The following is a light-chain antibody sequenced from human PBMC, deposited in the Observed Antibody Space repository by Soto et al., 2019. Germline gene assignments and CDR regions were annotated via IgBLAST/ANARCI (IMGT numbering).Light chain of an antibody. V-gene: IGLV2-14*01. Sequence: QSVLTQPASVSGSPGQSITISCTGTSSDVGGYNYVSWYQQHPGKAPKLMIYEVSNRPSGVSNRFSGSKSGNTASLTISGLQAEDEADYNCSSYTSSSTLEVFGNGTKVTVL. CDR2: EVS. CDR1: SSDVGGYNY. CDR3: SSYTSSSTLEV. J-gene: IGLJ1*01.